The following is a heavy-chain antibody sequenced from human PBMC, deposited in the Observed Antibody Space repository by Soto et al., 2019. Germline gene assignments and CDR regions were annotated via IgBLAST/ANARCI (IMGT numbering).Heavy chain of an antibody. CDR3: ARDNWPPMVRGVILDY. D-gene: IGHD3-10*01. V-gene: IGHV1-18*04. Sequence: QVQLVQSGAEVKKPGASVKVSCKASGYTFTSYGISWVRQAPGQGLEWMGWISAYNGNTNYAQKLQGRVTMTTDTSTSTAYMELRSLRSDDTAVYYYARDNWPPMVRGVILDYWGQGTLVTVSS. CDR1: GYTFTSYG. J-gene: IGHJ4*02. CDR2: ISAYNGNT.